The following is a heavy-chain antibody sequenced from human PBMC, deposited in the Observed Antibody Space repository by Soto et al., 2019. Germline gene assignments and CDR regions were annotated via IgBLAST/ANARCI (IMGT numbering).Heavy chain of an antibody. J-gene: IGHJ6*03. CDR1: GGSISSSSYY. D-gene: IGHD2-2*01. CDR3: ARHAALVYDVIVVVPATYYMDV. CDR2: IYYSGST. Sequence: QLQLQESGPGLVKPSETLSLTCTVSGGSISSSSYYWGWIRQPPGKGLEWIGSIYYSGSTYYNPSPKTRFSLSADTSKNQLYLKLRSVTAADTAVYYCARHAALVYDVIVVVPATYYMDVWGKGTTVTVSS. V-gene: IGHV4-39*01.